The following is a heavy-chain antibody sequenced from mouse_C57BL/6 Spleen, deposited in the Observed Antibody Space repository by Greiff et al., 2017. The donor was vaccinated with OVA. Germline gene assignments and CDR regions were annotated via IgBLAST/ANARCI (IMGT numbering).Heavy chain of an antibody. Sequence: EVKLVESGEGLVKPGGSLKLSCAASGFTFRSYAMSWVRQTPAKRLEWVAYISSGGDYIYYADTVKGRFTISRDNARNTMYLQMSSLKSEDTAMYYCTREGVGYDGYYYAMDYWGQGTSVTVSS. CDR1: GFTFRSYA. D-gene: IGHD2-3*01. J-gene: IGHJ4*01. CDR3: TREGVGYDGYYYAMDY. CDR2: ISSGGDYI. V-gene: IGHV5-9-1*02.